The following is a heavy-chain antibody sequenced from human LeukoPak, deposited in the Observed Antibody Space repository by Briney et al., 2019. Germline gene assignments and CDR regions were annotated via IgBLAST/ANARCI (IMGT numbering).Heavy chain of an antibody. D-gene: IGHD3-22*01. J-gene: IGHJ4*02. CDR2: ISQDGSEE. Sequence: GGSLRLSCAASKFTLSSYWMSWVRQAPGKGLEWVACISQDGSEERYVASVKGRFTISRDNAKDSLYLQMNSLRDEDTAVYYCAREKPMIADYWGQGALVTVSS. CDR1: KFTLSSYW. V-gene: IGHV3-7*01. CDR3: AREKPMIADY.